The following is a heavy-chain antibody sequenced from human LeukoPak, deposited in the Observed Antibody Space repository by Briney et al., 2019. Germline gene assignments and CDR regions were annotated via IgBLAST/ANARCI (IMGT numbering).Heavy chain of an antibody. CDR3: AKIFLPSLYGSGSYYNEKRSDYYYGMDV. V-gene: IGHV3-23*01. CDR1: GFTFSSYA. J-gene: IGHJ6*02. D-gene: IGHD3-10*01. CDR2: IRGSGGST. Sequence: GGSLRLSCAASGFTFSSYAMSWVRQAPGKGLEWVSAIRGSGGSTYYADSVKGRFTISRDNSKNTLYLQMNSLRAEDTAVYYCAKIFLPSLYGSGSYYNEKRSDYYYGMDVWGQGTTVTVSS.